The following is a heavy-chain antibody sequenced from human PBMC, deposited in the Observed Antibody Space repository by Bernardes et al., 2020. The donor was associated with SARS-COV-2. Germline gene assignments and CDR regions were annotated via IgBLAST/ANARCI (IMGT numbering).Heavy chain of an antibody. CDR3: AKSDDSSSWYLGYYGMDV. J-gene: IGHJ6*02. D-gene: IGHD6-13*01. CDR2: ISGSGGST. V-gene: IGHV3-23*01. CDR1: GFTFSSYA. Sequence: GGSLRLSCAASGFTFSSYAMSWVRQAPGKGLEWVSAISGSGGSTYYADSVKGRFTISRDNSKNTLYLQMNSLRAEDTAVYYCAKSDDSSSWYLGYYGMDVWGQGTTVTVSS.